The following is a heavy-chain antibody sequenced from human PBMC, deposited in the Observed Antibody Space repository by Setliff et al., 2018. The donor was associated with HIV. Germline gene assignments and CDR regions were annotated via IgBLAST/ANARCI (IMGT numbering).Heavy chain of an antibody. Sequence: PGGSLRLSCAASGFTFSDARMNWVRQSPGKGLEWVSYISGSGSRVDYADSVKGRFTVSRDNARSSLYLQVNSLRSDDTAVYYCARDLIWGFDYWGQGTPVTVS. J-gene: IGHJ4*02. CDR2: ISGSGSRV. CDR1: GFTFSDAR. V-gene: IGHV3-48*01. D-gene: IGHD3-16*01. CDR3: ARDLIWGFDY.